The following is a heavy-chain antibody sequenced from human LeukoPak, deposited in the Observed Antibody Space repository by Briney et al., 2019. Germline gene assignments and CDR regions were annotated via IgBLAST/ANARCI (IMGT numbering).Heavy chain of an antibody. CDR1: GYTFTSYG. CDR3: ARDNRGYSYGYYDY. V-gene: IGHV1-18*01. CDR2: ISAYNGNT. D-gene: IGHD5-18*01. J-gene: IGHJ4*02. Sequence: ASVKVSCRASGYTFTSYGISWVRQAPGQGLEWMGWISAYNGNTNYAQKLQGRVTMTTDTSTSTAYMELRSLRSDDTAVYYCARDNRGYSYGYYDYWGQGTLVTVSS.